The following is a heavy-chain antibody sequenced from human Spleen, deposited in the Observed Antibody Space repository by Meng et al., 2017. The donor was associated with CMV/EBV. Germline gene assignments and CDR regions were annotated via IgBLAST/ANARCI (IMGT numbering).Heavy chain of an antibody. CDR2: IIPIFGTA. D-gene: IGHD1-7*01. J-gene: IGHJ4*02. CDR1: GGNFSSFV. V-gene: IGHV1-69*01. Sequence: KVSCKASGGNFSSFVISWVRQAPGQGLEWMGVIIPIFGTANYAQKFQGRVTMTADDSTSTAYMELRTLRSEDTAVYYCARDLGTATTHWGQGTLVTVSS. CDR3: ARDLGTATTH.